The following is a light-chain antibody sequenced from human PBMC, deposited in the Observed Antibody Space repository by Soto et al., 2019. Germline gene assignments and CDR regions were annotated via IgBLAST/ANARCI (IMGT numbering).Light chain of an antibody. CDR1: RSVYAN. Sequence: EIVMTQSPATLSVSPGESATLSCRASRSVYANLAWYQQRPGQAPRLLIYGAFTRATDIPARFRGSGFGTEFSLTISSVQSEDFAVYYCQQYDVWPFTFGPGTKVDIK. J-gene: IGKJ3*01. CDR2: GAF. V-gene: IGKV3-15*01. CDR3: QQYDVWPFT.